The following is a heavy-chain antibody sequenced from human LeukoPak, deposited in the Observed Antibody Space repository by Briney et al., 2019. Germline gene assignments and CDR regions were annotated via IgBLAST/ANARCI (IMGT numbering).Heavy chain of an antibody. Sequence: SETLSLTCAVYGGSFSGYYWSWIRQPPGKGLEWIGEINHSGSTNYNPSLKSRVTISVDTSKNQFSLKLSSVTAADTAVYYCARTVGGGSRYDFWSGYIKIDPWGQGTLVTVSS. CDR3: ARTVGGGSRYDFWSGYIKIDP. CDR1: GGSFSGYY. D-gene: IGHD3-3*01. V-gene: IGHV4-34*01. CDR2: INHSGST. J-gene: IGHJ5*02.